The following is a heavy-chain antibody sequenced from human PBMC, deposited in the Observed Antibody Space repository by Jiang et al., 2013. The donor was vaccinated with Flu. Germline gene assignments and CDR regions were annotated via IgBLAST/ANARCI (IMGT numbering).Heavy chain of an antibody. D-gene: IGHD3-10*01. CDR2: IYWDDDK. V-gene: IGHV2-5*02. J-gene: IGHJ4*02. CDR3: AHSQSLWFGELPFDY. Sequence: KPTQTLTLTCTFSGFSLSTSGVGVGWIRQPPGKALEWLALIYWDDDKRYSPSLKSRLTITKDTSKNQVVLTMTNMDPVDTATYYCAHSQSLWFGELPFDYWGQGTRVTVSS. CDR1: GFSLSTSGVG.